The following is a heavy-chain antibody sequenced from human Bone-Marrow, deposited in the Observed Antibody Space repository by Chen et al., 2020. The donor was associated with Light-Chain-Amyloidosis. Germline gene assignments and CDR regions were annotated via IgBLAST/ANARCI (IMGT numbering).Heavy chain of an antibody. J-gene: IGHJ6*03. Sequence: EVQLLDSGGGLVQPGGSLRLSCVASGFTFSNYAMSWVRKAPGTGLEWVASLSGTGGSTYNADSVRGRFTISRDTSKNTLYLQMSSLRVEDTAVYYCAKQMIQGPAFYYNYMDVWGKGTTVTVSS. V-gene: IGHV3-23*01. D-gene: IGHD3-16*01. CDR3: AKQMIQGPAFYYNYMDV. CDR2: LSGTGGST. CDR1: GFTFSNYA.